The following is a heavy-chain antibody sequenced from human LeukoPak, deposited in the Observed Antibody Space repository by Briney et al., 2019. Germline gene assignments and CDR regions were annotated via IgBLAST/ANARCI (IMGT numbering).Heavy chain of an antibody. D-gene: IGHD2-2*01. Sequence: PSETLSLTCTVSGGSISSYYWSWIRQPAGKGLEWIGRIYASGSTNYNPSLKSRVTLSVDTSKNQFSLQLSSVTAADTAVYYCARGYCSSTSCLPFDYWGQGTWSPSPQ. CDR1: GGSISSYY. CDR2: IYASGST. V-gene: IGHV4-4*07. J-gene: IGHJ4*02. CDR3: ARGYCSSTSCLPFDY.